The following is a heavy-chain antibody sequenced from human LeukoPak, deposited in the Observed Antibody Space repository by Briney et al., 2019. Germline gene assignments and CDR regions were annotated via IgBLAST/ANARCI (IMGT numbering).Heavy chain of an antibody. CDR3: ARDRRSGPSYFDH. CDR1: GYTFTSYD. CDR2: ISAYNGAT. Sequence: ASVKVSCKASGYTFTSYDINWVRQAPGQGLEWMGWISAYNGATNYAQKFQGRVTMTTDTSTSTAYMELRSLRSDDTAVYYCARDRRSGPSYFDHWGQGTLVTVSS. J-gene: IGHJ4*02. V-gene: IGHV1-18*01. D-gene: IGHD6-25*01.